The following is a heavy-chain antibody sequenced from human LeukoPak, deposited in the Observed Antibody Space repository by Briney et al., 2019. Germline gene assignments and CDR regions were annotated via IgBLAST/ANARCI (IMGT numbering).Heavy chain of an antibody. D-gene: IGHD4-17*01. J-gene: IGHJ4*02. CDR2: IQQDGSEK. Sequence: GGSLRLSCAASGFTFSSYWLSWVRQPPGKGLEWVANIQQDGSEKNYVDSVRGRFIISRDNAKNSLSLQMNSLRLEDTAVYYCARGPDFGDRLDYFDYWGQGTLVTVSS. CDR1: GFTFSSYW. V-gene: IGHV3-7*01. CDR3: ARGPDFGDRLDYFDY.